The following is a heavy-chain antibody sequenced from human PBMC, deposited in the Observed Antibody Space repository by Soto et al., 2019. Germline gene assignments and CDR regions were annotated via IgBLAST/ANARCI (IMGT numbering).Heavy chain of an antibody. V-gene: IGHV4-30-2*01. CDR1: GDSISSGGFS. CDR3: ARLWGEYGDYYGMDV. J-gene: IGHJ6*02. CDR2: IYHSGSS. Sequence: SETLSLTCAVSGDSISSGGFSWSWIRQPPGKGLEWIGYIYHSGSSFYNPSLKSRVTISVDTSKNQFSLKLSSVTAADTAVYYCARLWGEYGDYYGMDVWGQGTTVTVSS. D-gene: IGHD4-17*01.